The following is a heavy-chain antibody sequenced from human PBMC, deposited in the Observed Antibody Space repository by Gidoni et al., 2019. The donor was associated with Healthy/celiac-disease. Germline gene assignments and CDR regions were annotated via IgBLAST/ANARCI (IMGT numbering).Heavy chain of an antibody. CDR3: ALSDTAMDAFDY. Sequence: EVQLLESGGGLVQPGGSLRLSCAASGFTFSRYAMSWVRQAPGKGLEWVSAISGSGGSTYYADSVKGRFTISRDNSKNTLYLQMNSLRAEDTAVYYCALSDTAMDAFDYWGQGTLVTVSS. CDR2: ISGSGGST. J-gene: IGHJ4*02. V-gene: IGHV3-23*01. CDR1: GFTFSRYA. D-gene: IGHD5-18*01.